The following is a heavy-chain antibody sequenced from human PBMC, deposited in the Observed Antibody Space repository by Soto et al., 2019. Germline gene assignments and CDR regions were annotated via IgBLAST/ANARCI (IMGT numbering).Heavy chain of an antibody. CDR3: ARDPPSYYDSSAFDY. V-gene: IGHV3-30-3*01. D-gene: IGHD3-22*01. CDR1: GFTFSSYA. Sequence: GGALRLSCAASGFTFSSYAMHWVRRAPGKGLEWVAVISYDGSNKYYADSVKGRFTISRDNSKNTLYLQMNSLRAEDTAVYYCARDPPSYYDSSAFDYWGQGTLVTVSS. CDR2: ISYDGSNK. J-gene: IGHJ4*02.